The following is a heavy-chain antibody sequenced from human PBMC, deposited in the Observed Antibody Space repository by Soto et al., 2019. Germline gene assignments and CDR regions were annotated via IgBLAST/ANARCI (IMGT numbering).Heavy chain of an antibody. J-gene: IGHJ4*02. CDR2: IKQDGSEK. CDR1: GFTFKNYW. D-gene: IGHD3-10*01. CDR3: ARNKMEGVDYFDY. Sequence: GGSLRLSCAASGFTFKNYWMSWVRQAPGKGLEWVANIKQDGSEKFFVDSVKGRFTISRDNAQNSLYLQMNSLGAEDTAVYFCARNKMEGVDYFDYSGPGTLPTVYS. V-gene: IGHV3-7*03.